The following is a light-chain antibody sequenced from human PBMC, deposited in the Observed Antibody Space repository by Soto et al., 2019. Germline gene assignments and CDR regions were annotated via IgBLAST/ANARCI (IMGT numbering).Light chain of an antibody. CDR3: SSYRSTSTLWV. J-gene: IGLJ1*01. CDR1: SSDVGGYNY. Sequence: QSALTQPASVSGFPGQSITISCTGTSSDVGGYNYVSWYQQHPGKAPKLMIYEVTNRPSGVSNRFSGSKSGNTASLTISGLQAEDEADYYCSSYRSTSTLWVFGTGTKVTVL. CDR2: EVT. V-gene: IGLV2-14*01.